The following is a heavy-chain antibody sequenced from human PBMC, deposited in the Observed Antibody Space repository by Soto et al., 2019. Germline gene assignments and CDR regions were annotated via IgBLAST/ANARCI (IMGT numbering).Heavy chain of an antibody. J-gene: IGHJ3*01. D-gene: IGHD2-21*02. CDR3: AKVVLVTAVLPAFDV. Sequence: EVQLLESGGGFLQPGGSLRLSCADSGFTFTTYAMSWVRQAPGKGLEWVSTITDNGGSRYYADSVKGRFTISRDNSRSTVYLQMNSLRAEDTAVYYCAKVVLVTAVLPAFDVWGQGTMVTVST. V-gene: IGHV3-23*01. CDR1: GFTFTTYA. CDR2: ITDNGGSR.